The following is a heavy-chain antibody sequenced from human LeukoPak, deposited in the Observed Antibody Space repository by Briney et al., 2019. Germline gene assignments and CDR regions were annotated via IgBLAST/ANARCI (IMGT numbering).Heavy chain of an antibody. CDR1: GGSISSYY. CDR3: ARGGLVRGSLNSLISFDV. D-gene: IGHD3-10*01. J-gene: IGHJ3*01. CDR2: IYYSGST. V-gene: IGHV4-59*12. Sequence: SETLSLTCTVSGGSISSYYWSWIRQPPGKGLEWIGYIYYSGSTNYNPSLKSRVTISVDTSKNQVSLQVNSVTAEDTAMYYCARGGLVRGSLNSLISFDVWGQGIMVTVSS.